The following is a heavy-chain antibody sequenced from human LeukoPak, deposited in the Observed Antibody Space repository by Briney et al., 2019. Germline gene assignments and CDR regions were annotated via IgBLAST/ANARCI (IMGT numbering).Heavy chain of an antibody. CDR3: ARLVWDTTMADGDIDS. Sequence: GGSLRLSCAASGFTFSSYSMEWVRQAPGKGLEWVSSISSASTYIYYADSVKGRFTISRDNAKNSLYLQMNSLRAEDTAMYYCARLVWDTTMADGDIDSWGQGTLLIVSS. CDR2: ISSASTYI. CDR1: GFTFSSYS. D-gene: IGHD5-18*01. J-gene: IGHJ4*02. V-gene: IGHV3-21*01.